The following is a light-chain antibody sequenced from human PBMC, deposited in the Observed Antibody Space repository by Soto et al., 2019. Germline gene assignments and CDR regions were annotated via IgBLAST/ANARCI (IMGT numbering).Light chain of an antibody. Sequence: EIVLTQSPATLSLSPGEGATLSCRASQSVDSNLAWYQQKPGQAPRLLIYGASTRATGISARFSGSGSGTDFTLTISRLEPEDFAVYYCQQYGSSPPITFGQGTRLEIK. J-gene: IGKJ5*01. CDR1: QSVDSN. CDR2: GAS. CDR3: QQYGSSPPIT. V-gene: IGKV3-20*01.